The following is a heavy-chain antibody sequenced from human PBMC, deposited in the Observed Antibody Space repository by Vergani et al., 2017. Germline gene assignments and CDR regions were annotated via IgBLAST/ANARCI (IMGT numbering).Heavy chain of an antibody. CDR3: ARRKCDYGDYGSRAFDI. J-gene: IGHJ3*02. CDR1: GGTFSSYA. CDR2: IIPIFGTA. Sequence: QVQLVQSGAEVKKPGSSVKVSCKASGGTFSSYAISWVRQAPGQGLEWMGRIIPIFGTANYEQKFQGRVTITADESTSTAYMELSSLRSEDTAVYYCARRKCDYGDYGSRAFDIWGQGTMVTVSS. V-gene: IGHV1-69*18. D-gene: IGHD4-17*01.